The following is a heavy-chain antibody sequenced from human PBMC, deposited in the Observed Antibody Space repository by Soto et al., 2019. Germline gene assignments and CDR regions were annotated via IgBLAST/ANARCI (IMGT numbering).Heavy chain of an antibody. Sequence: EVQLLESGGGLVQPGGSLRLSCAASGFTFSSYAMSWVRQAPGKGLEWVSAISGSGGSTYYADSVKGRFTISRDNSNNTLYLQMNSLRAEDTAVYYCAKVYVRQQWLALFDYWGQGTLVTVSS. CDR3: AKVYVRQQWLALFDY. CDR1: GFTFSSYA. D-gene: IGHD6-19*01. V-gene: IGHV3-23*01. CDR2: ISGSGGST. J-gene: IGHJ4*02.